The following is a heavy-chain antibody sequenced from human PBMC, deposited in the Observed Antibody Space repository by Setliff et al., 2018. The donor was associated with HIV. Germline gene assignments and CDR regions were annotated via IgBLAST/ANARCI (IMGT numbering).Heavy chain of an antibody. J-gene: IGHJ3*01. CDR2: INYRGVT. CDR1: GGSISTYY. V-gene: IGHV4-59*01. CDR3: ARDSNPAGSPGYEYARRGAFDL. Sequence: SLTCTVSGGSISTYYWNWIRQSPGTGLEWIGDINYRGVTYYNPSLKSRVTFSLDTSKNQFSLTLTSVTAADTAVYYCARDSNPAGSPGYEYARRGAFDLWGPGTPVTVSS. D-gene: IGHD5-12*01.